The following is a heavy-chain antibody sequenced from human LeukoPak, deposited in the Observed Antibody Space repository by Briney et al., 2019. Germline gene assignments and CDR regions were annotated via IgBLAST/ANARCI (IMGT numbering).Heavy chain of an antibody. CDR2: IGHDGGGI. J-gene: IGHJ4*02. Sequence: PGGSLRLSCVASGFSLSSFAMTWVRQAPGKGLEWVSVIGHDGGGIQYADSVKGRFSISGDTSKNTLYLQMNSLRAEDTAVYYCAKYAPPTTMVTRFFDYWGQGTLVTVSS. CDR1: GFSLSSFA. V-gene: IGHV3-23*01. CDR3: AKYAPPTTMVTRFFDY. D-gene: IGHD4-23*01.